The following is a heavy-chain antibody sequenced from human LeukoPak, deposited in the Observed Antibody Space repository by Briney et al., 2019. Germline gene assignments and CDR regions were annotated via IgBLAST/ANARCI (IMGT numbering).Heavy chain of an antibody. CDR2: INHSGST. CDR3: ATLTTPGWFNP. Sequence: SETLSLTCAVYGGSFSGYYWSWIRQPPGKGLEWIGEINHSGSTNYNPSLKSRVTISVDTSKNQFSLKLSSVTAADTAVYYCATLTTPGWFNPWGQGTLVTVSS. V-gene: IGHV4-34*01. D-gene: IGHD1-1*01. J-gene: IGHJ5*02. CDR1: GGSFSGYY.